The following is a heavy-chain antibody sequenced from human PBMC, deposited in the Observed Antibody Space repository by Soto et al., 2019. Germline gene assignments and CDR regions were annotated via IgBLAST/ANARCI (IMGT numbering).Heavy chain of an antibody. D-gene: IGHD3-3*01. CDR2: IFSSGST. Sequence: LVTLSLSCTVSGGSRIRYDLSWIRQDPGRGLEWIGNIFSSGSTNYNPSLKSRVAISVDTSKNQVSLKLNAVTTADTAVYYCAREYYDFWSVTYSYYGLDVWGQGTTVTVSS. J-gene: IGHJ6*02. V-gene: IGHV4-59*01. CDR1: GGSRIRYD. CDR3: AREYYDFWSVTYSYYGLDV.